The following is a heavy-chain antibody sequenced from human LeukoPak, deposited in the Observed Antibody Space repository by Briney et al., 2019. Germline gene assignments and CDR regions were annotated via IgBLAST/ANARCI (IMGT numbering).Heavy chain of an antibody. CDR3: ARGYRLGSEPRRRDWFDP. V-gene: IGHV4-39*01. J-gene: IGHJ5*02. CDR2: IYYSGST. CDR1: GGSISSSSYY. Sequence: PSETLSLTCTVSGGSISSSSYYWGWIRQPPGKGLEWIGSIYYSGSTYYNPSLKSRVTISVDTSKNQFSLKLSSVTAADTAVYYCARGYRLGSEPRRRDWFDPWGQGTLVTVSS. D-gene: IGHD3-16*02.